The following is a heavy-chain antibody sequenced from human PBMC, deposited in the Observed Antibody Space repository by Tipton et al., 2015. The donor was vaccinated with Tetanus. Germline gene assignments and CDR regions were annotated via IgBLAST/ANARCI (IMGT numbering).Heavy chain of an antibody. J-gene: IGHJ3*02. CDR1: GGSFSGYY. CDR2: INHSGST. D-gene: IGHD2-15*01. CDR3: AREQGGGSTFDI. V-gene: IGHV4-34*01. Sequence: TLSLTCAVYGGSFSGYYWSWIRQPPGKGLEWIGEINHSGSTNYNPSLKSRVTISVDKSKNQFSLKLSSVTAADTAVYYCAREQGGGSTFDIWGQGTMVTVSS.